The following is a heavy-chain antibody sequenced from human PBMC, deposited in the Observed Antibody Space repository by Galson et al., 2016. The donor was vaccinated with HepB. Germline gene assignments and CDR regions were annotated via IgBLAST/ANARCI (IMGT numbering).Heavy chain of an antibody. CDR3: VKGLFVVVAATDAFDV. J-gene: IGHJ3*01. CDR1: GFTLDNYA. CDR2: ISWNSGTI. V-gene: IGHV3-9*01. Sequence: SLRLSCAASGFTLDNYAMHWVRQAPGKGLEWVSSISWNSGTIGYADSVKGRFTISRNNARNSLYLQMNSLRAEDTALCYCVKGLFVVVAATDAFDVWGQGTMVTVSS. D-gene: IGHD2-21*02.